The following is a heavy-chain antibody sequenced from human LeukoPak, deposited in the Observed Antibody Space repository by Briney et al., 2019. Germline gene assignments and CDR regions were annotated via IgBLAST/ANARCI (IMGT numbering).Heavy chain of an antibody. CDR2: IYHSGST. CDR1: GGSISSSNW. Sequence: SGTLSLTCAVSGGSISSSNWWSWVRQPPGKGLEWIGEIYHSGSTNYNPSLKSRVTISVDKSKNQFSLKLSSVTAADTAVYYCARDGTSPYYYDSSGYSYYYGMDVWGQGTTVTVSS. J-gene: IGHJ6*02. V-gene: IGHV4-4*02. D-gene: IGHD3-22*01. CDR3: ARDGTSPYYYDSSGYSYYYGMDV.